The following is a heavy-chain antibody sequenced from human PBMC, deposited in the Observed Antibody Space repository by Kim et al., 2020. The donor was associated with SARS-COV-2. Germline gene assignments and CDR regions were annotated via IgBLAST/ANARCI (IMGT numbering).Heavy chain of an antibody. Sequence: RYSPSFQGQVTISADKSISTAYLQWSSLKASDTAMYYCARIGSSGYPDDYWGQGTLVTVSS. D-gene: IGHD3-22*01. J-gene: IGHJ4*02. V-gene: IGHV5-51*01. CDR3: ARIGSSGYPDDY.